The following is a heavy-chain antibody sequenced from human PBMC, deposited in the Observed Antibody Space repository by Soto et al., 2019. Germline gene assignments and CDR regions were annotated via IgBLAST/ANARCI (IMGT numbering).Heavy chain of an antibody. CDR3: ARHDGSRSTDY. J-gene: IGHJ4*02. V-gene: IGHV3-33*01. D-gene: IGHD3-10*01. CDR1: GFIFSGFA. Sequence: RLSCAASGFIFSGFAMHWVRQIPGTGLEWVAVIWDDGRKKDYADSVNGRFTVFRDNSHSTLYLQMNSLRVEDTAVYFCARHDGSRSTDYWGQGTLVTVSS. CDR2: IWDDGRKK.